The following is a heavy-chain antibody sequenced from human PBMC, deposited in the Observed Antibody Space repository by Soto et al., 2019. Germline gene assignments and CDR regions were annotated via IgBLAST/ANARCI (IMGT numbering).Heavy chain of an antibody. CDR2: IYYSGGT. CDR3: ARVERFLEWAPGAGYYYYYMDV. D-gene: IGHD3-3*01. V-gene: IGHV4-59*01. J-gene: IGHJ6*03. Sequence: PSETLSLTCTVSGGSISSYYWSWIRQPPGKGLEWIGYIYYSGGTNYNPSLKSRVTISVDTSKNQFSLKLSSVTAADTAVYYCARVERFLEWAPGAGYYYYYMDVWGKGTTVTVS. CDR1: GGSISSYY.